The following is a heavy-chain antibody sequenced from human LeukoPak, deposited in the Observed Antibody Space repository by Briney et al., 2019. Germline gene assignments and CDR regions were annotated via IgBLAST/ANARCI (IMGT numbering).Heavy chain of an antibody. CDR3: LSERSSGWHLFDY. D-gene: IGHD6-19*01. V-gene: IGHV4-38-2*01. CDR2: IYYSGST. Sequence: PGGSLRLSCAASGFTFSNYAMSWVRQPPGKGLEWIGSIYYSGSTYYNPSLKSRVTISVDTSKNQFSLKLSSVTAADTAVYYCLSERSSGWHLFDYWGQGTLVTVSS. CDR1: GFTFSNYA. J-gene: IGHJ4*02.